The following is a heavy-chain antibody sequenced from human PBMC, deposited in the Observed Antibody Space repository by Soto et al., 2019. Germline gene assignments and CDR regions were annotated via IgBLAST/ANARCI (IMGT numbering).Heavy chain of an antibody. CDR2: ISASGGST. V-gene: IGHV3-23*01. D-gene: IGHD6-13*01. Sequence: EVQLLESGGGLVQPGGSLRLSCAASGFTFSSYALIWVRQAPGKGLEWLSAISASGGSTYYAGSVKGRFTISRDNSNNPLYLKMNSMSAEDTAVYYCAKGGKSIAAAGDYWGQGTLVTVSS. CDR3: AKGGKSIAAAGDY. J-gene: IGHJ4*02. CDR1: GFTFSSYA.